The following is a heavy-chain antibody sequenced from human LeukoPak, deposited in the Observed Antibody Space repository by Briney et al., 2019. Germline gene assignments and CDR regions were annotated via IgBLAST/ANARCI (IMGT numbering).Heavy chain of an antibody. J-gene: IGHJ4*02. CDR3: ASVSHDILIY. D-gene: IGHD3-9*01. Sequence: SETPSLTCTVSGGSISSGSYYWSWIRQPAGKGLEWIGRIYTSGSTNYNPSLKSRVTISVDTSKNQFSLKLSSVTAADTAVYYCASVSHDILIYWGQGTLVTVSS. CDR2: IYTSGST. CDR1: GGSISSGSYY. V-gene: IGHV4-61*02.